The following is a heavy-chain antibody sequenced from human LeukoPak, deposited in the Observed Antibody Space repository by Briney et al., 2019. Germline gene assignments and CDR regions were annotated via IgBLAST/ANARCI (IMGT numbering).Heavy chain of an antibody. CDR2: ISGSGGNT. Sequence: GGSLRLSCAASGFTFSSYAINWVRQAPGKGLEWVSAISGSGGNTYYADSVKGRFTISRDKSKNTLYLQMNSLRAEDTAVYYCAKGRFYMDVWGKGTTVTVSS. CDR1: GFTFSSYA. CDR3: AKGRFYMDV. J-gene: IGHJ6*03. V-gene: IGHV3-23*01.